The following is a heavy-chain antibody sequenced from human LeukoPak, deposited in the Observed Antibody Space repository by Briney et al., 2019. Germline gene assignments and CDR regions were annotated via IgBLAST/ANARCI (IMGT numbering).Heavy chain of an antibody. CDR1: GASIRSYY. V-gene: IGHV4-4*07. CDR2: IYISGTT. Sequence: SETLSLTCNVSGASIRSYYWSWIRQPAGPGLEWIGRIYISGTTNYNPSLKSRVTMSVDTSKNQFSLKLNSVTAADTAVYYCARSDSIIRWFDPWGQGTLVTVSS. CDR3: ARSDSIIRWFDP. J-gene: IGHJ5*02. D-gene: IGHD4-11*01.